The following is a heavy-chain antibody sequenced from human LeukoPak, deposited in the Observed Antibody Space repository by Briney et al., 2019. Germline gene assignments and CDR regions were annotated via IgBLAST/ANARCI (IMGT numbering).Heavy chain of an antibody. CDR3: ARDARDCSSTSCYAPHDYYYGMDV. V-gene: IGHV1-69*13. CDR2: IIPIFGTA. Sequence: SVKVSCKASGGTFSSYAISWVRQAPGQGLEWMGGIIPIFGTANYAQRFQGRVTITADESTSTAYMELSSLRSEDTAVYYCARDARDCSSTSCYAPHDYYYGMDVWGQGTTVTVSS. J-gene: IGHJ6*02. CDR1: GGTFSSYA. D-gene: IGHD2-2*01.